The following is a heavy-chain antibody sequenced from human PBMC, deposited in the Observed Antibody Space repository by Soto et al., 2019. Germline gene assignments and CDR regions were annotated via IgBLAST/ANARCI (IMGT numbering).Heavy chain of an antibody. J-gene: IGHJ6*02. Sequence: PSKTLSLTCHVSGASIHNGYYYCSWVRQNPGKGMAWIGHIYHSGRTYYRPSLKSRVTISVDTSKNQFSLKLSSVTAADTAVYYCARLSIGDGANYYGMDVWGQGTTVTVSS. CDR2: IYHSGRT. CDR1: GASIHNGYYY. V-gene: IGHV4-31*03. D-gene: IGHD3-10*01. CDR3: ARLSIGDGANYYGMDV.